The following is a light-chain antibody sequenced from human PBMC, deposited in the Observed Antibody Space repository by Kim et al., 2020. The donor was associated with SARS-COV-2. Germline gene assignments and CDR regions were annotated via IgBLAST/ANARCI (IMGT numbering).Light chain of an antibody. CDR2: DVT. CDR1: SSDVGGYNF. V-gene: IGLV2-14*01. Sequence: QSALTQPASVSGSPGQSITFSCTGTSSDVGGYNFVSWYQQHPGKAPKLMIYDVTKRPSGVSNRFSGSKSGNTASLTISGLQAEDEADYYCTSYTSRSTWVFDGGTQLTVL. J-gene: IGLJ3*02. CDR3: TSYTSRSTWV.